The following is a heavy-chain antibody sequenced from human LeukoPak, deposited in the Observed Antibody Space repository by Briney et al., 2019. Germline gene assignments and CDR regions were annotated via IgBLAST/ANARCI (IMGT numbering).Heavy chain of an antibody. J-gene: IGHJ4*02. Sequence: KPSETLSLTCAVYVESFSDHYWTWIRQPPGKGLEWIGEIHHSGSTTYRLSLKSRVTISVDRSKNRFSLKLTSVTAADTTVYYCARSPATSWSNFDYWGQGSLVTVSS. V-gene: IGHV4-34*01. D-gene: IGHD2-2*01. CDR1: VESFSDHY. CDR2: IHHSGST. CDR3: ARSPATSWSNFDY.